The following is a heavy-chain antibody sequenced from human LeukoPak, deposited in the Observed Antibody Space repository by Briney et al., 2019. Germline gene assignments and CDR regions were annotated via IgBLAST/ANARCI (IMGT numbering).Heavy chain of an antibody. J-gene: IGHJ4*02. CDR1: GFTVSSNY. D-gene: IGHD2-15*01. CDR2: IYSGGST. CDR3: AREGCSGGSCYFDY. Sequence: PGGSLRLSCAAFGFTVSSNYMSWVRQAPGKGLEWVSVIYSGGSTYYADSVKGRFTISRHNSKNTLYLQMNSLRAEDTAVYYCAREGCSGGSCYFDYWGQGTLVTVSS. V-gene: IGHV3-53*04.